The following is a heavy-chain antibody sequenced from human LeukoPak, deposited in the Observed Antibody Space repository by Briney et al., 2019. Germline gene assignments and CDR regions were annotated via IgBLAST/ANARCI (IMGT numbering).Heavy chain of an antibody. V-gene: IGHV3-9*01. CDR2: ISWNSGSI. D-gene: IGHD2-2*02. J-gene: IGHJ6*03. CDR3: AMGIVVVPAAIRPPYYMDV. Sequence: GGSLRLSCAASGFTFDDYAMHWVRQAPGKGLEWVSGISWNSGSIGYADSVKGRFTISRDNAKNSLYLQMNSLRAEDTAVYYCAMGIVVVPAAIRPPYYMDVWGKGTTVTVSS. CDR1: GFTFDDYA.